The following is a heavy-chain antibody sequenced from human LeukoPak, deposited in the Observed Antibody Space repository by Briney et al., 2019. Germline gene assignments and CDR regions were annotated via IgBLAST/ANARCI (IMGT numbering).Heavy chain of an antibody. Sequence: GGSLILSCAASGFTFSSYAMSWVRQDPGKGLEWFSAISGSGGSTSYADSVKGRFTISRDNSKNTLYLQINSLSAEDTAVYYCAKITRGYCSGGSWYLWVDPWGQGTLVTVSS. CDR2: ISGSGGST. D-gene: IGHD2-15*01. CDR3: AKITRGYCSGGSWYLWVDP. V-gene: IGHV3-23*01. CDR1: GFTFSSYA. J-gene: IGHJ5*02.